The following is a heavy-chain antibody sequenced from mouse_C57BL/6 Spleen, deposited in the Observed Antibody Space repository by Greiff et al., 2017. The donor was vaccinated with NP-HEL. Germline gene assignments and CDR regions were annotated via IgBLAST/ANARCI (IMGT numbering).Heavy chain of an antibody. CDR1: GYTFTNYW. V-gene: IGHV1-63*01. CDR2: IYPGGGYT. Sequence: VQLQQSGAELVRPGTSVKMSCKASGYTFTNYWIGWVKQRPGHGLEWIGDIYPGGGYTNYNEKFKGKATLTADKSSSTAYMQFSSLTSEDSAIYYCARNDLLYYYGSSYWYFDVWGTGTTVTVSS. CDR3: ARNDLLYYYGSSYWYFDV. J-gene: IGHJ1*03. D-gene: IGHD1-1*01.